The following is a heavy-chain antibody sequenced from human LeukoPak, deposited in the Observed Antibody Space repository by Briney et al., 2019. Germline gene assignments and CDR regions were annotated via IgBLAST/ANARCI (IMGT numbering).Heavy chain of an antibody. CDR3: IRTLIVATSPYMDV. CDR1: GFTFSSYW. D-gene: IGHD5-12*01. V-gene: IGHV3-74*01. CDR2: ATSDGTGT. J-gene: IGHJ6*03. Sequence: GGSLRLSCAASGFTFSSYWMHWVRQAPGKGLVWVSRATSDGTGTTYADSVEGRFTISRDNAKNTVYLQMNSLRAEDTAIYYCIRTLIVATSPYMDVWGKGTTVTVSS.